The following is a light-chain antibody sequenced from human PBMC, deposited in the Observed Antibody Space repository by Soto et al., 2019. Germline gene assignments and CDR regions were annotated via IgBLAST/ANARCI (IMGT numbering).Light chain of an antibody. V-gene: IGLV1-40*01. J-gene: IGLJ1*01. Sequence: QSVLTQPPSVSGAPGQRVIISCTGSSSNIGAGYDVHWYQQLPGTAPRLLIYDNNNRPSGVPARFSVSKSDTSASLAITGLQPEDEADYYSQSYDSSLSGSYVFGTGTKVTVL. CDR2: DNN. CDR3: QSYDSSLSGSYV. CDR1: SSNIGAGYD.